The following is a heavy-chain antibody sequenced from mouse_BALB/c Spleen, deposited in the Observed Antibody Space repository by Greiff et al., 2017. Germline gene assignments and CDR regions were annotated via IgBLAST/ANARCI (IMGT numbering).Heavy chain of an antibody. V-gene: IGHV1-69*02. Sequence: VQLQQPGAELVRPGASVKLSCKASGYTFTSYWINWVKQRPGQGLEWIGNIYPSDSYTNYNQKFKDKATLTVDKSSSTAYMQLSSPTSEDSAVYYCTRGRGHYFDYWGQGTTLTVSS. CDR2: IYPSDSYT. CDR1: GYTFTSYW. J-gene: IGHJ2*01. CDR3: TRGRGHYFDY.